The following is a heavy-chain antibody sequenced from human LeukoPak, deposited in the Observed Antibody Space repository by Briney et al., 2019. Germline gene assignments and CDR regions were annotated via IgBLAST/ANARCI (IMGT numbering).Heavy chain of an antibody. CDR2: INHSGST. V-gene: IGHV4-34*01. Sequence: PSETLSLTCAVYGGSFSSYYWSWIRQPPGKGLEWIGEINHSGSTNYNPSLKSRVTISVDTSKNQFSLKLSSVTAADMAVYYCARARSITIFGVVISDSVRFDPWGQGTLVTVSS. D-gene: IGHD3-3*01. J-gene: IGHJ5*02. CDR3: ARARSITIFGVVISDSVRFDP. CDR1: GGSFSSYY.